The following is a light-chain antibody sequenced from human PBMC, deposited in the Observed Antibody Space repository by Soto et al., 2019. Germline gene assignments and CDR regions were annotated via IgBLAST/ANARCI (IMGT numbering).Light chain of an antibody. V-gene: IGKV3-15*01. CDR1: ESVTSS. CDR2: AAS. CDR3: QQYNIWPLWT. Sequence: EIVMTQCPATLSVSPGDRATRSCRASESVTSSLALYQQKPGQPPRLLIYAASTRATDVPARFSGGGSETEFTLTISSLQSEEFAVYFCQQYNIWPLWTFGQGTKVDIK. J-gene: IGKJ1*01.